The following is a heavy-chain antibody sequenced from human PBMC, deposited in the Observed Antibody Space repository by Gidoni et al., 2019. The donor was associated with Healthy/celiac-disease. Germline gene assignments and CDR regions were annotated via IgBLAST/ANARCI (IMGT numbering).Heavy chain of an antibody. D-gene: IGHD5-18*01. CDR2: INHSGST. CDR3: ARAKWIQLWFFDY. V-gene: IGHV4-34*01. J-gene: IGHJ4*02. Sequence: QVQLQQWGAGLLKPSETLSLTCAVYGGSFSGYYWSWIRQPPGKGLEWIGEINHSGSTNYNPSLKSRVTISVDTSKNQFSLKLSSVTAADTAVYYCARAKWIQLWFFDYWGQGTLVTVSS. CDR1: GGSFSGYY.